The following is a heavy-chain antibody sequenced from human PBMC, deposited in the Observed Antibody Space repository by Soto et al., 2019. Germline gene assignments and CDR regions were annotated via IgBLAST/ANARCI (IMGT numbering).Heavy chain of an antibody. J-gene: IGHJ6*03. Sequence: TLSLTCAISGDSVSSNSAAWNWIRQSPSRGLEWLGRTYYRSKWYNDYAVSVKSRITINPDTSKNQFSLQLNSVTPEDTAVYYCARDTGTTSRYYYYYMDVWGKGTTVTVSS. CDR1: GDSVSSNSAA. CDR3: ARDTGTTSRYYYYYMDV. CDR2: TYYRSKWYN. D-gene: IGHD1-1*01. V-gene: IGHV6-1*01.